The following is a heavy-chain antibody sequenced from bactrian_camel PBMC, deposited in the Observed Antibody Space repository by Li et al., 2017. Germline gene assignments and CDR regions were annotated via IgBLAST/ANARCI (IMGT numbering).Heavy chain of an antibody. D-gene: IGHD3*01. J-gene: IGHJ4*01. CDR2: VDSNGVT. V-gene: IGHV3S53*01. CDR3: TKDRSYGTRNWVQST. Sequence: HVQLVESGGGSVQAGGSLILSCTASESTYRSICMAWFRQPPGSQRETVATVDSNGVTKVAGSVKGRFTLSKDNAKNTVYLQMNSLKPEDTAMYYCTKDRSYGTRNWVQSTRGQGTQVTVS. CDR1: ESTYRSIC.